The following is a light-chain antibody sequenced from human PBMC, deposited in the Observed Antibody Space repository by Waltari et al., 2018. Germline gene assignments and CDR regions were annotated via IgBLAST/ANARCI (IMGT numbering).Light chain of an antibody. CDR1: SSDIGGHDG. CDR3: ASYTSANTVV. Sequence: QSALTQPASVSGSPGQSITISCIVTSSDIGGHDGVSWYRQKPGKAPELPIYAVSSRPVATAARVSGSKSGDTASRTISGLQADDEGDYYCASYTSANTVVFGGGTKLTVL. CDR2: AVS. V-gene: IGLV2-14*01. J-gene: IGLJ3*02.